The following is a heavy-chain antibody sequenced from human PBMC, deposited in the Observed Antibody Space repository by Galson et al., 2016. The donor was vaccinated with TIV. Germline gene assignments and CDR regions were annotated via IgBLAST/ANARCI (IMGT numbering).Heavy chain of an antibody. V-gene: IGHV3-7*01. CDR3: ARELRQDAFDI. J-gene: IGHJ3*02. D-gene: IGHD6-25*01. CDR2: IKHNGYEK. CDR1: GFPFSSYW. Sequence: LRLSCAASGFPFSSYWISWVRQAPGKGLEWVANIKHNGYEKYYVDSVRGRFTISRDNAENSLYLLQMNSPRAEDTAVYYCARELRQDAFDIWGQGTMVTVSS.